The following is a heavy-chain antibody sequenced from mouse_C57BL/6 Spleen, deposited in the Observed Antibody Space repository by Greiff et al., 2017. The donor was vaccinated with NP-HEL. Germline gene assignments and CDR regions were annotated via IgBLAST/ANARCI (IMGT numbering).Heavy chain of an antibody. D-gene: IGHD2-4*01. J-gene: IGHJ2*01. V-gene: IGHV1-80*01. Sequence: VQLQESGAELVKPGASVKISCKASGYAFSSYWMNWVKQRPGKGLEWIGQIYPGDGDTNYNGKFKGKATLTADKSSSTAYMQLSSLTSEDSAVYFCARGYYDYYYFDYWGQGTTLTVSS. CDR1: GYAFSSYW. CDR2: IYPGDGDT. CDR3: ARGYYDYYYFDY.